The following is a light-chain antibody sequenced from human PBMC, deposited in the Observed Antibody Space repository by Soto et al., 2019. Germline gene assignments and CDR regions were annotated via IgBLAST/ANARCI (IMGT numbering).Light chain of an antibody. J-gene: IGKJ2*01. CDR1: QSVSSSY. CDR3: QQYGSSLYT. Sequence: EIVLTQSPGTLSLSPGERATLSCRASQSVSSSYLAWYQQKPGQAPRLLSYGASSRATGIPDRFSGSGSGTDFTLTISRLEPEGFAVYYCQQYGSSLYTFGQGTKLEIK. CDR2: GAS. V-gene: IGKV3-20*01.